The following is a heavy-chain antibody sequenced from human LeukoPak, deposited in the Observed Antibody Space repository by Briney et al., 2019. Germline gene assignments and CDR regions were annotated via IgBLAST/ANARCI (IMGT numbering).Heavy chain of an antibody. CDR1: GLTFSSYG. J-gene: IGHJ4*02. CDR3: ARGGLPGGFDY. V-gene: IGHV3-74*01. D-gene: IGHD7-27*01. Sequence: GGSLRLSCAASGLTFSSYGMHWVRQAPGKGLMYVSEINNDGNRIRYVDSVKGRFTISRDCAKNTLFLQMNSLRDDDTAMYYCARGGLPGGFDYWGQGILVTVSS. CDR2: INNDGNRI.